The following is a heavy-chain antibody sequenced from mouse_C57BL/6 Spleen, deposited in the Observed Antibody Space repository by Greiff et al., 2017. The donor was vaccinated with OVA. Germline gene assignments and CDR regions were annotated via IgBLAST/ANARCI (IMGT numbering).Heavy chain of an antibody. CDR2: ISSGSSTI. D-gene: IGHD1-1*01. J-gene: IGHJ4*01. CDR1: GFTFSDYG. CDR3: ARDYYGIMDD. V-gene: IGHV5-17*01. Sequence: EVKLVESGGGLVKPGGSLKLSCAASGFTFSDYGMHWVRQAPEKGLEWVAYISSGSSTIYYADTVKGRFTISRDNAKNTLFLQMTSLRSEDTAMYYCARDYYGIMDDWGQGTSVTVSS.